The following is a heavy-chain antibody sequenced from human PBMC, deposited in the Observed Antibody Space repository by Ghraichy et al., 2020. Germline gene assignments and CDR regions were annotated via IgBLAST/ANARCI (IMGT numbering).Heavy chain of an antibody. Sequence: GGSLRLSCAASEFTFSRYWMHWVRQAPGKGLVWVSRIDQDGSSTSYADSVKGRFTISRDNAKNTLYLQMNSLRAEDTAVYYCTRGGLEPVDYWGQGTLVTVSS. D-gene: IGHD1-1*01. V-gene: IGHV3-74*01. CDR1: EFTFSRYW. CDR3: TRGGLEPVDY. CDR2: IDQDGSST. J-gene: IGHJ4*02.